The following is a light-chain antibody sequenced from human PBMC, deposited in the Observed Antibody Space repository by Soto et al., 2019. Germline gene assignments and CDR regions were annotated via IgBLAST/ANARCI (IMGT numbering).Light chain of an antibody. V-gene: IGLV2-14*01. CDR1: SSDVGGYNY. CDR3: SSYTSSSTRV. J-gene: IGLJ2*01. CDR2: DVS. Sequence: QSALTQPASVSGSPGQSITISCTGTSSDVGGYNYVSWYQQHPGKAPKLMIYDVSNRPSGVSNRFSGSKSGNTASLTISGLQAEDGADYYSSSYTSSSTRVFGGGTKLPVL.